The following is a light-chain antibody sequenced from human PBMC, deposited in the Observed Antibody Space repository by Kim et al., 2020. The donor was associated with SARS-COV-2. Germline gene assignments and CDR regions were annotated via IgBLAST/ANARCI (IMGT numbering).Light chain of an antibody. CDR1: QSIGDW. J-gene: IGKJ5*01. CDR2: EAS. CDR3: QQLNTYPIT. Sequence: ASVGDRVTITCRAIQSIGDWLAWYQQKPGKAPKLLIYEASSLQSGVPSRFSGSGSGTEFTLTINSLHPDDFATYYCQQLNTYPITFGQGTRLEIK. V-gene: IGKV1-5*01.